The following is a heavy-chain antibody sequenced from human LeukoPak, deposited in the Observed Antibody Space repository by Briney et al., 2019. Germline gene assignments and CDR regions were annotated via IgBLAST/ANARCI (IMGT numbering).Heavy chain of an antibody. J-gene: IGHJ2*01. V-gene: IGHV3-23*01. D-gene: IGHD3-9*01. CDR1: GFTFSAYA. Sequence: PGGSLRLSCAASGFTFSAYAMSWVRQAPGKGLEWVSAISRSGSSTDYADSMKGRFTISRDNSKNTLYLQMNSLRPEDTAVYYCAKGGDILTGYYLYWYFDLWGRGTLVTVSS. CDR3: AKGGDILTGYYLYWYFDL. CDR2: ISRSGSST.